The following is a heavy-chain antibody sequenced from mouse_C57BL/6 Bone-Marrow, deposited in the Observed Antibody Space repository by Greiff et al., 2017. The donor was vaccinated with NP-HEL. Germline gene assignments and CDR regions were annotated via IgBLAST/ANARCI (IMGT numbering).Heavy chain of an antibody. J-gene: IGHJ1*03. CDR1: GFNIKDYY. V-gene: IGHV14-2*01. CDR2: IDPEDGET. D-gene: IGHD1-1*01. CDR3: ARSPYGSSLYWYFDV. Sequence: DVQLQESGAELVKPGASVKLSCTASGFNIKDYYMHWVKQRTEQGLEWIGRIDPEDGETKYAPKFQGKATITADTSSNTAYLQLSSLTSEDTAVYYCARSPYGSSLYWYFDVWGTGTTVTVSS.